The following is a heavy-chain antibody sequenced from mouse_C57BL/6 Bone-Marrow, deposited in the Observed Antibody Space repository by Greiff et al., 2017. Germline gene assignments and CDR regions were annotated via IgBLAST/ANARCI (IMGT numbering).Heavy chain of an antibody. CDR3: AWDYGSSFDY. Sequence: VQLQQSGPELVKPGASVKISCKASGYTFTDYYMNWVKQSHGKSLEWIGDINPNNGGTSYNQKFKGKATLTVDKSSSTAYMELRSLTSEDSAVYYCAWDYGSSFDYWGQGTTLTVSS. D-gene: IGHD1-1*01. CDR1: GYTFTDYY. CDR2: INPNNGGT. J-gene: IGHJ2*01. V-gene: IGHV1-26*01.